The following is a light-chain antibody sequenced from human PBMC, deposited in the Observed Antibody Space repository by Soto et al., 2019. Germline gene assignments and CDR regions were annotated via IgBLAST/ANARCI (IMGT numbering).Light chain of an antibody. CDR1: TSDVGAYNL. CDR3: CSYAGGNTYV. Sequence: QSVLTQPASVSGSPGQSITICCTGTTSDVGAYNLVSWYQRLPGKAPKLLIFEGTKRPSGVSSRFSGSKSGNTASLTIFGLRAEDEADYFCCSYAGGNTYVFGTGTKVTVL. J-gene: IGLJ1*01. CDR2: EGT. V-gene: IGLV2-23*01.